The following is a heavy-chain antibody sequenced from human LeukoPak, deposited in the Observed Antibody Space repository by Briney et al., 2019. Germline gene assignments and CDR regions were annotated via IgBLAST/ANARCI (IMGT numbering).Heavy chain of an antibody. CDR2: ISWDGGST. CDR3: AKDIGYDSSGIDY. D-gene: IGHD3-22*01. Sequence: GGSLRLSCAASGFTFDDYAMHWVRQAPGKGLEWVSLISWDGGSTYYADSVKGRFTISRDNGKNSLYLQMNSLRAEDTALYYCAKDIGYDSSGIDYWGQGTLVTVSS. V-gene: IGHV3-43D*03. CDR1: GFTFDDYA. J-gene: IGHJ4*02.